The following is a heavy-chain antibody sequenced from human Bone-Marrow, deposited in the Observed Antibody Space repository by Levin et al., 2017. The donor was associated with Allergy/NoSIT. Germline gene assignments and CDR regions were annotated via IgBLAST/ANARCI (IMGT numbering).Heavy chain of an antibody. CDR3: ARRGVVGDDGDYLGDDAFDI. CDR2: IYPDDSDA. V-gene: IGHV5-51*01. D-gene: IGHD4-17*01. Sequence: GESLKISCKASGYKFSNYWIGWVRQMPRKGLEWMGIIYPDDSDARYSPPFQGQVTMSADKSITTVYLQWSSLKASDTAKYYCARRGVVGDDGDYLGDDAFDIWGQGTMVTVSS. CDR1: GYKFSNYW. J-gene: IGHJ3*02.